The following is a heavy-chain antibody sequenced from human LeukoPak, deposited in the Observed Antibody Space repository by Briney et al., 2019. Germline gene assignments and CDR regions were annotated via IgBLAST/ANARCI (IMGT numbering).Heavy chain of an antibody. D-gene: IGHD1-7*01. CDR2: INHSGST. CDR3: ARELGQAPFDI. CDR1: GGSFSGYY. V-gene: IGHV4-34*01. J-gene: IGHJ3*02. Sequence: PSETLSLTCAVYGGSFSGYYWSWIRQPPGKGLEWIGEINHSGSTNYNPSLKSRVTISVDTSKNQFSLKLSSVTAADTAVYYCARELGQAPFDIWGQGTMVTVSS.